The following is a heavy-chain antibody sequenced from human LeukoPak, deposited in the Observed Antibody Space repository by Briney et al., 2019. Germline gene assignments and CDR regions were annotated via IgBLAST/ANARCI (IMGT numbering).Heavy chain of an antibody. CDR1: GFTFSSYG. CDR2: IWYDGSNK. J-gene: IGHJ5*02. V-gene: IGHV3-33*01. Sequence: PGRSLRLSCAASGFTFSSYGMHWVRQAPGKGLEWLAVIWYDGSNKYYADSVKGRFTISRDNSKNTLYLQMNSLRAEDTAVYYCARDSGYSSSWWRYNWFDPWGQGTLVTVSS. D-gene: IGHD6-13*01. CDR3: ARDSGYSSSWWRYNWFDP.